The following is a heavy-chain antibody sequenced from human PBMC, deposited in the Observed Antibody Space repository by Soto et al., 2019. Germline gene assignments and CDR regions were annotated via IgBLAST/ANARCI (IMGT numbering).Heavy chain of an antibody. D-gene: IGHD6-6*01. CDR2: IYYSGST. CDR1: GGSISSSSYY. V-gene: IGHV4-39*01. CDR3: ARVSSSSGSDY. Sequence: SETLSLTCTVSGGSISSSSYYWGWIRQPPGKGLEWIGSIYYSGSTYYNPSLKSRVTISVDTSKNQFSLKLSSVTAADTAVYYCARVSSSSGSDYWGQGTLVTVSS. J-gene: IGHJ4*02.